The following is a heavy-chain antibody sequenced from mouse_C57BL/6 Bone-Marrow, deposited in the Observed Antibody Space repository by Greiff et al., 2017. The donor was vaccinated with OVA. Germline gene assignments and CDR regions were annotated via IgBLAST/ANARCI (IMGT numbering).Heavy chain of an antibody. CDR2: SWSGGST. V-gene: IGHV2-2*01. J-gene: IGHJ4*01. CDR3: ARSLYGSSPRDAMDY. Sequence: QVQLQQSGPGLVQPSQCLSISCTVSGFSLTSYGVHWVRQSPGKGLEWLGVSWSGGSTDTNADFISRMGISKDNSKSHVFLKMNSLQADDTATYYCARSLYGSSPRDAMDYWGQGTSVTVSA. CDR1: GFSLTSYG. D-gene: IGHD1-1*01.